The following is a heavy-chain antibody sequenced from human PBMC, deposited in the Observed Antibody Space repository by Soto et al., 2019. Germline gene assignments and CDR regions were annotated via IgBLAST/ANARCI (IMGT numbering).Heavy chain of an antibody. CDR1: GFTFSSYA. CDR2: ISYDGSNK. Sequence: GGSLRLSCAASGFTFSSYAMHWVRQAPGKGLEWVAVISYDGSNKYYADSVKGRFTISRDNSKNTLYLQMNSLRAEDTAVYYCAREGDSYEKGVYYYYGMDVWGQGTTVTVSS. J-gene: IGHJ6*02. V-gene: IGHV3-30-3*01. D-gene: IGHD5-18*01. CDR3: AREGDSYEKGVYYYYGMDV.